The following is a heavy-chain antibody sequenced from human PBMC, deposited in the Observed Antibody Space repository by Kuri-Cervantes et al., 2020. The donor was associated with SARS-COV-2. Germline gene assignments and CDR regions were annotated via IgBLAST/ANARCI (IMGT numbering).Heavy chain of an antibody. CDR1: GFTFSSSW. CDR3: AKVYGDIVVVPAAKYFQH. D-gene: IGHD2-2*01. CDR2: IKCDGSEK. J-gene: IGHJ1*01. V-gene: IGHV3-52*01. Sequence: GESLKISCAASGFTFSSSWMHWVCQAPEKGLEWVADIKCDGSEKYYVDSVKGRLTISRDNSKNTLYLQMNSLRAEDTAVYYCAKVYGDIVVVPAAKYFQHWGQGTLVTVSS.